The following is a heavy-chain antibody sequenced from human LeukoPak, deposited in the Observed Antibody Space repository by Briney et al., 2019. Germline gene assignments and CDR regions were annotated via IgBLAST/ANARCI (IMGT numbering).Heavy chain of an antibody. D-gene: IGHD1-26*01. CDR3: AKDKDPVGATGFDS. CDR2: ITWNSGSI. CDR1: GFTFDAYA. Sequence: PGGSLRLSCAASGFTFDAYAMHWVRQAPGGGLEWVSLITWNSGSIGYADSVKGRFTISRDNAKNSLYLQMNGLRAEDTALYYCAKDKDPVGATGFDSWGQGTLVTVSS. V-gene: IGHV3-9*01. J-gene: IGHJ4*02.